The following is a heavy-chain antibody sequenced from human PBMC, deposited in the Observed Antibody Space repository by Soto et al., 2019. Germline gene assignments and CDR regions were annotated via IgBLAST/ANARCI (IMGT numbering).Heavy chain of an antibody. CDR2: ISYDGSNK. J-gene: IGHJ6*02. V-gene: IGHV3-30-3*01. D-gene: IGHD1-26*01. Sequence: GGSLRLSCAASGFTFSSYAMHWVRQAPGKGLEWVAVISYDGSNKYYADSVKGRFTISRDNSKNTLYLQMNSLRAEDTAVYYCARESLSGSRDCMDVWGQGTTVTVSS. CDR1: GFTFSSYA. CDR3: ARESLSGSRDCMDV.